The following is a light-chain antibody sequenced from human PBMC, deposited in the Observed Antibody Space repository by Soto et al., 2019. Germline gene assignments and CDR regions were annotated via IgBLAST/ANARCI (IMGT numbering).Light chain of an antibody. CDR2: KAS. J-gene: IGKJ1*01. CDR1: QSIGSW. Sequence: DIQMTQSPSTLSASVGDRVTITCRASQSIGSWLAWFQQKPGKAPKLLIYKASTLKSGVPPRFSGSGSGTEFTLTISSLQPDDFATYYCQHYNSYSEAFGQGTKVDIK. CDR3: QHYNSYSEA. V-gene: IGKV1-5*03.